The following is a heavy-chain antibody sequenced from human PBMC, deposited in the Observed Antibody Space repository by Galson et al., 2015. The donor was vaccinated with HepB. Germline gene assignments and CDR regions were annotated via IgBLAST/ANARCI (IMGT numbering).Heavy chain of an antibody. CDR3: ARDMATGGYIWGTFDY. Sequence: SVKVSCKASGSTFTGYYIHWVRQAPGKGPEWMAWIDPNSGGTNYSPRFQERVTVTRDTSISTAYMEFSRLISDDTAVYYCARDMATGGYIWGTFDYWGQGALVTVSS. CDR2: IDPNSGGT. J-gene: IGHJ4*02. D-gene: IGHD2-8*02. CDR1: GSTFTGYY. V-gene: IGHV1-2*02.